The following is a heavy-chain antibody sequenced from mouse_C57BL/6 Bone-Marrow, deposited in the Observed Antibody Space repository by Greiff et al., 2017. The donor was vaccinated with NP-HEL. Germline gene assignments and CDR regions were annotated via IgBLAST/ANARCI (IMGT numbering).Heavy chain of an antibody. J-gene: IGHJ1*03. D-gene: IGHD1-1*01. Sequence: VQLQQSGAELVRPGTSVKMSCKASGYTFTNYWIGWAKQRPGHGLEWIGDIYPGGGYTNYNEKFKGKATLTADKSSSTAYMQFSSLTSEDSAIYYCARWGITTVVAHWYFDVWGTGTTVTVSS. CDR2: IYPGGGYT. CDR1: GYTFTNYW. V-gene: IGHV1-63*01. CDR3: ARWGITTVVAHWYFDV.